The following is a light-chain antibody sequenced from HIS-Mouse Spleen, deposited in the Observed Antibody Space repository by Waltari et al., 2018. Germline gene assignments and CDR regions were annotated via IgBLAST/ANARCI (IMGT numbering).Light chain of an antibody. V-gene: IGKV1-5*03. J-gene: IGKJ3*01. CDR1: QSISSW. CDR3: QRYNSYSLFT. Sequence: DIQMTQSPSTLSASVGDRVTITCRASQSISSWLAWYQQKPGNAPKLLIYTASSLESGVPSRFSGSGSGTEFTLTISSLQPDDFATYYCQRYNSYSLFTFGPGTKVDIK. CDR2: TAS.